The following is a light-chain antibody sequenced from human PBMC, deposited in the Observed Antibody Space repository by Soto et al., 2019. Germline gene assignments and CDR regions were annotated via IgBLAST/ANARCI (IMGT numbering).Light chain of an antibody. Sequence: DIVMTQSPATLSVSPGERATLSCRASQTVYTNLAWYQQKPGQAPRLLIYGASARAAGIPDRFSGSGSGTEFTLTISSLQSEDFAVYYCQHYNNWPFAFGQ. CDR1: QTVYTN. J-gene: IGKJ2*01. V-gene: IGKV3-15*01. CDR2: GAS. CDR3: QHYNNWPFA.